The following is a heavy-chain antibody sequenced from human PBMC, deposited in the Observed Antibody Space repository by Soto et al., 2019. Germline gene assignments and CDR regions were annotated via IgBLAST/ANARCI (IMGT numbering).Heavy chain of an antibody. J-gene: IGHJ3*02. Sequence: QVQLVQSGAEVKKPGSSVKVSCKASGGTFSSYAISWVRQAPGQGLEWMGGIIPIFGTANYAQKFQGRVTITADESTSPAYMELSSLRSEDTAVYYCARAHSMANLEYDAFDIWGQGTMVTVSS. D-gene: IGHD6-6*01. V-gene: IGHV1-69*12. CDR2: IIPIFGTA. CDR3: ARAHSMANLEYDAFDI. CDR1: GGTFSSYA.